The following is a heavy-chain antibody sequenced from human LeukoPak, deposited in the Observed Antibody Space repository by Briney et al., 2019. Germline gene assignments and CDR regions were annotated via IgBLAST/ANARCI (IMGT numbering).Heavy chain of an antibody. Sequence: GGSLRLSCEPSGFPFSSYWMLWVRQAPGKGLVWVSRISGDGTIKTYADFVRGRFTISRDNTKNILYLQMNSLKVEDTAIYFYSRSQFDYWGQGVLVTVSS. V-gene: IGHV3-74*03. J-gene: IGHJ4*02. CDR2: ISGDGTIK. CDR3: SRSQFDY. CDR1: GFPFSSYW.